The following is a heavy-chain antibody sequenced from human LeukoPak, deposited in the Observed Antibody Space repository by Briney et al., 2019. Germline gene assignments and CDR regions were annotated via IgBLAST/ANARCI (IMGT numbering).Heavy chain of an antibody. CDR1: VFTFDDYG. CDR2: INWNGGST. D-gene: IGHD5-18*01. CDR3: ARGTLYSYAFDI. V-gene: IGHV3-20*04. J-gene: IGHJ3*02. Sequence: GGSLRLSCAASVFTFDDYGMSWVRQAPGKGLEWVSGINWNGGSTGYADSVKGRFTISRDNAKNSLYLQMNSLRAEDTALYYCARGTLYSYAFDIWGQGTMVTVSS.